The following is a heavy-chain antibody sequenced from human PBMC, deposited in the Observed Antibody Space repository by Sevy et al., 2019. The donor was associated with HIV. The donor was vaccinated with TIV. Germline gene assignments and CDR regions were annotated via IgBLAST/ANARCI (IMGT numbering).Heavy chain of an antibody. J-gene: IGHJ6*02. CDR3: ARDGGIAAAGYYYYYGMDV. Sequence: GGSLRLSCAASGFTVSSNYMSWVRQAPGRGLEWVSVIYSGGSTYYADSVKGRFTISRDNSKNTLYLQMNSLRAEDTAVYYCARDGGIAAAGYYYYYGMDVWGQGTTVTVSS. CDR2: IYSGGST. V-gene: IGHV3-53*01. D-gene: IGHD6-13*01. CDR1: GFTVSSNY.